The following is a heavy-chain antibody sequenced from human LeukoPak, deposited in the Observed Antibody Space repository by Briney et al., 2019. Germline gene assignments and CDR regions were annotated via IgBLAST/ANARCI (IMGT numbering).Heavy chain of an antibody. D-gene: IGHD3-3*01. CDR3: ARGPPVLRFLEWLLSY. CDR2: IWYDGGNK. V-gene: IGHV3-33*08. J-gene: IGHJ4*02. CDR1: GFTFSSYG. Sequence: GGSLRLSCAASGFTFSSYGMHWVRQAPGKGLEWVAVIWYDGGNKYYADSVKGRFTISRDNSKNTLYLQMNSLRAEDTAVYYCARGPPVLRFLEWLLSYWGQGTLVTVSS.